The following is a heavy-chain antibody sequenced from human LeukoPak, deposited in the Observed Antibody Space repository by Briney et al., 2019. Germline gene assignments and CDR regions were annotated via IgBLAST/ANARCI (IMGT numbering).Heavy chain of an antibody. CDR1: GGSFSGYY. V-gene: IGHV4-34*01. CDR3: ARDHYYDSCGYFDY. Sequence: SETLSLXCAVYGGSFSGYYWSWIRQPPGKGLEWIGEINHSGSTNYNPSLKSRVTISVDTSKNQFSLKLSSVTAADTAVYYCARDHYYDSCGYFDYWGQGTLVTVSS. D-gene: IGHD3-22*01. CDR2: INHSGST. J-gene: IGHJ4*02.